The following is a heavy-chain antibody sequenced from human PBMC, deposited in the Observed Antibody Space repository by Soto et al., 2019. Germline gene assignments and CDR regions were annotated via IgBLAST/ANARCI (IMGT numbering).Heavy chain of an antibody. D-gene: IGHD3-9*01. J-gene: IGHJ4*02. CDR1: GFTSSYYG. V-gene: IGHV3-33*08. CDR2: MHTGGNEK. Sequence: QVQLVESGGGVVQPGGSLRLYCAASGFTSSYYGFHWVRQAPGKGLEWVAVMHTGGNEKYYVDSVKGRFTVSRDDSRDMVYLEMSGLRAEDTAEYFCARDADTTGHYSHFDLWGRGALVAVS. CDR3: ARDADTTGHYSHFDL.